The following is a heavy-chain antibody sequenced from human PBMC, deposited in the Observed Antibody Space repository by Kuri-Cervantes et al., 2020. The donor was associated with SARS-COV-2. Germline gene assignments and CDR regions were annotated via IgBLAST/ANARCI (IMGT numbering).Heavy chain of an antibody. D-gene: IGHD3-16*01. J-gene: IGHJ6*03. CDR2: INHSGST. V-gene: IGHV4-34*01. CDR1: GGSFSRYY. Sequence: GSLRLSCAVYGGSFSRYYWSWIRQPPGKGLEWIGEINHSGSTNYNPALKSRVTISVDTSKNQFSLKLSSVTAADTAVYYCARDKRSYYYYMDFWGKGTKVTVSS. CDR3: ARDKRSYYYYMDF.